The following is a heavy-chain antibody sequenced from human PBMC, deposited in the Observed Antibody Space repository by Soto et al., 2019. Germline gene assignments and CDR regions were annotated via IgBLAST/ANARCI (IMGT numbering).Heavy chain of an antibody. D-gene: IGHD3-3*01. V-gene: IGHV4-31*03. CDR1: GGSISSGTSY. CDR2: IFYIGSF. J-gene: IGHJ4*02. Sequence: PSETLSLTCTVSGGSISSGTSYWSWIRQRPGKGLEWIGYIFYIGSFYYTPSIRSRVMRLADTSKNQFTLRLSSVTAADTAVYYCASAPEATSILGVALPYFFEYWGQGDLVTAPQ. CDR3: ASAPEATSILGVALPYFFEY.